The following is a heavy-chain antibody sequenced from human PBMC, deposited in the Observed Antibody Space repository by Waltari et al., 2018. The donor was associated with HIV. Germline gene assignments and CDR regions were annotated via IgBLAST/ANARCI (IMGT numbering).Heavy chain of an antibody. D-gene: IGHD6-13*01. J-gene: IGHJ4*02. V-gene: IGHV3-30*01. CDR2: ISYDGSNK. CDR1: GFPFSRYA. CDR3: ASALRIVAANDY. Sequence: VQLVESGGGVVQSGRSLRLSFAASGFPFSRYAMHWVRQAPGKGLEWVAVISYDGSNKYYADSVKGRFTISRDNSKNTLYLQMNSLRAEDTAVYFCASALRIVAANDYWGQGTLVTVSS.